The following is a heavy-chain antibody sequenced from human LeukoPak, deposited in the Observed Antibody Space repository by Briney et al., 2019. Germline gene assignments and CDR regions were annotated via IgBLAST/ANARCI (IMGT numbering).Heavy chain of an antibody. CDR2: IWYDGSRT. CDR3: AKDLSYGSLWFDP. D-gene: IGHD3-10*01. CDR1: GFTFSSHG. J-gene: IGHJ5*02. V-gene: IGHV3-33*06. Sequence: GRSLRLSCAASGFTFSSHGMQWVRQAPGKGLEWVALIWYDGSRTNYVDSVMGRFTISRDSSKNTLYLQMDNLRVEDTAVYFCAKDLSYGSLWFDPWGQGTLVTASS.